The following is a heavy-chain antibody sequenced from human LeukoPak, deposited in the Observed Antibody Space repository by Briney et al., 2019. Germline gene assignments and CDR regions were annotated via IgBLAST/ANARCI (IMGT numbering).Heavy chain of an antibody. Sequence: PGRSLRLSCAASGFTFRSYGMHWVRQAPGQGLEWVAVISYDGSNKYYADSVKGRFTISRDNSKNTLYLQMNSLRAEDTAVYYCAKDYCGGDCYPDYWGQGTLVTVSS. V-gene: IGHV3-30*18. CDR3: AKDYCGGDCYPDY. CDR2: ISYDGSNK. D-gene: IGHD2-21*02. CDR1: GFTFRSYG. J-gene: IGHJ4*02.